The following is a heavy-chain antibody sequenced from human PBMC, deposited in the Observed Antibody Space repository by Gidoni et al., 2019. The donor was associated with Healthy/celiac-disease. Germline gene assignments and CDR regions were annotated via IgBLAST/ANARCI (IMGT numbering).Heavy chain of an antibody. V-gene: IGHV3-21*01. Sequence: EVQLVESGGGLVKPGGSLRLSCAASGFTFRSYSMNWVRQAPGKGLEWVSSISSSSSYIYYADSVKGRFTISRDNAKNSLYLQMNSLRAEDTAVYYCAREPDSGSYHAGDYWGQGTLVTVSS. CDR2: ISSSSSYI. J-gene: IGHJ4*02. D-gene: IGHD1-26*01. CDR3: AREPDSGSYHAGDY. CDR1: GFTFRSYS.